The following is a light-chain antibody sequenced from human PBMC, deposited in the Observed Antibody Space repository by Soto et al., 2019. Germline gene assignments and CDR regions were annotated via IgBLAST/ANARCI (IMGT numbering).Light chain of an antibody. CDR3: SSYTSSRSLV. J-gene: IGLJ1*01. CDR2: EVS. Sequence: QSALTQPASLSGSPGQSITISCTGTSSDVGDYDYVSWYQQHPGKAPKLIIYEVSDRPSGVSNRFSGSKSANTASLTISGLQAEDEAEYFCSSYTSSRSLVFGTGTKVPVL. CDR1: SSDVGDYDY. V-gene: IGLV2-14*01.